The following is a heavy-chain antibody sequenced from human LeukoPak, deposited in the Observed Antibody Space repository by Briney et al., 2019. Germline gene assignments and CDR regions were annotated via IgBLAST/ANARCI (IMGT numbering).Heavy chain of an antibody. CDR3: ARGKSRGSHIDY. V-gene: IGHV4-34*01. Sequence: GSLRLSCAASGFTFSSYEMNWVRQAPGKGLEWIGEINHSGSTKYNPSLKNRVTISVDTSKNQFSLKVRSVTAADTAVYFCARGKSRGSHIDYWGQGTLVTVSS. J-gene: IGHJ4*02. D-gene: IGHD1-26*01. CDR2: INHSGST. CDR1: GFTFSSYE.